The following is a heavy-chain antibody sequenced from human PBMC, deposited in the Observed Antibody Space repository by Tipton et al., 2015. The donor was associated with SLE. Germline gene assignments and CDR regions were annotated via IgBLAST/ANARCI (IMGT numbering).Heavy chain of an antibody. V-gene: IGHV1-18*01. CDR3: AERYDTFEI. D-gene: IGHD1-1*01. J-gene: IGHJ3*02. CDR1: GYTFTTYP. CDR2: INPYTGNT. Sequence: QLVQSGSELKKPGASVRVSCKASGYTFTTYPMNWVRQAPGQGLEWMGWINPYTGNTDYAQKVQGRVTMTTDTSRSTAYLDLRSLRPDDTAVYYCAERYDTFEIWGQGTMVSVSS.